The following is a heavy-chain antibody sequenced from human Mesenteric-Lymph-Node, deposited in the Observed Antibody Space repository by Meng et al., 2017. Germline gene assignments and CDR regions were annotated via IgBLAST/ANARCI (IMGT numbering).Heavy chain of an antibody. CDR1: GFLLPTSGVG. CDR3: AKDWSDTTFDY. V-gene: IGHV2-5*02. D-gene: IGHD3-9*01. J-gene: IGHJ4*02. CDR2: IYWDDAK. Sequence: QIHLKESGPTLVKPTQTLPLTCNFSGFLLPTSGVGVGWIRQPPGKALEWLAVIYWDDAKAYSPSLKSRLTITKDTSKHQVVLIMTNVDPVDTGTYYCAKDWSDTTFDYWGQGTLVTVSS.